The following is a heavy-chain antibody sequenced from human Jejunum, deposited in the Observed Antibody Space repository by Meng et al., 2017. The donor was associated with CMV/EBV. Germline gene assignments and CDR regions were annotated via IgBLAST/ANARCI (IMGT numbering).Heavy chain of an antibody. CDR2: RSHTGST. CDR3: AKIWFGDLARGWFDP. Sequence: QVPAPGSGPVLFKPLGTLSPPGVVSGGSINSYSWSWTRQPPGKGLEWSGYRSHTGSTKYTPSLKSRVTMSVEASNNQFSLNLKSVTAAGTAVYYCAKIWFGDLARGWFDPWGQGTLVTVSS. D-gene: IGHD3-10*01. V-gene: IGHV4-59*01. J-gene: IGHJ5*02. CDR1: GGSINSYS.